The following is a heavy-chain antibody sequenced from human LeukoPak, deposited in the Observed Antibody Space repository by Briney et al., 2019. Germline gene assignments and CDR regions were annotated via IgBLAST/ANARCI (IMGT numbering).Heavy chain of an antibody. CDR3: ARHGRFCSSTSCYRVMNWFDP. V-gene: IGHV4-61*02. CDR2: ISSSGST. Sequence: PSQTLSLTCTVSGDSISSVDYYWSWIRQPAGKGLEWIGRISSSGSTNYNPSLKSRVTISVDTSKNQFSLKLSSVTAADTAVYYCARHGRFCSSTSCYRVMNWFDPWGQGTLVTVSS. D-gene: IGHD2-2*01. CDR1: GDSISSVDYY. J-gene: IGHJ5*02.